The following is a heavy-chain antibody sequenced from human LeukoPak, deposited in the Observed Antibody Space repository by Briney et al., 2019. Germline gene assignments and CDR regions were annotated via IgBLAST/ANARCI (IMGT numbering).Heavy chain of an antibody. D-gene: IGHD5-18*01. Sequence: PSETLSLTCAVYGGSFSGYYWSWIRQPPGKGLEWIGEINHSGSTNYNPSLKSRVTISVDTSKNQFSLKLSSVTAADTAVYYCARGGYVDTAMVFSNPYYYYGMDVWGQGTTVTVSS. CDR3: ARGGYVDTAMVFSNPYYYYGMDV. J-gene: IGHJ6*02. V-gene: IGHV4-34*01. CDR2: INHSGST. CDR1: GGSFSGYY.